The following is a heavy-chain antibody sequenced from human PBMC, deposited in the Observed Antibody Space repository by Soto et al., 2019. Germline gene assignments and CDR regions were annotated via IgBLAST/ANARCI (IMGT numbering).Heavy chain of an antibody. CDR1: GFTFSSYD. CDR3: ARDRGSGYYYDY. Sequence: EVQLVESGGGLVQPGGSLRLSCAASGFTFSSYDMHWVRQATGKGLEWVSAIGTAGDTYYPGSVKGRFTISRENAKNSLYLQMNSLRAEDTAVYYCARDRGSGYYYDYWGQGTLVTVSS. V-gene: IGHV3-13*01. D-gene: IGHD3-22*01. J-gene: IGHJ4*02. CDR2: IGTAGDT.